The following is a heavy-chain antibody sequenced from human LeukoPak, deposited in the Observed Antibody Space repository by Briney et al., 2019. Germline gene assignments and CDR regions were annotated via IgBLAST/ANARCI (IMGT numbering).Heavy chain of an antibody. CDR3: PLELGGGFDY. D-gene: IGHD1-7*01. V-gene: IGHV3-48*01. CDR2: ISSSSGTI. Sequence: GGSLRLSCAVSGFTISNAWMSWVRRAPGKGLEWVSYISSSSGTIYYADSVKGRFTISRDNAKNSLYLQMNSLRAEDTAVYYCPLELGGGFDYWGQGTLVTVSS. J-gene: IGHJ4*02. CDR1: GFTISNAW.